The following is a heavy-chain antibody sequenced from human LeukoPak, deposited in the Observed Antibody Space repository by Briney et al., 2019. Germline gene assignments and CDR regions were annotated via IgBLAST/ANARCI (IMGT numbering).Heavy chain of an antibody. CDR3: ARATLRLGGYFDY. D-gene: IGHD3-16*01. CDR2: ISSSSSYI. CDR1: GFTFSSYS. Sequence: PGGSLRLSCAASGFTFSSYSMNWVRQAPGKGLEWVSSISSSSSYIYYADSVKGRFTISRDNAKNSLYLQMNSLRAEDTAVYYCARATLRLGGYFDYWGQGTLVTVSS. J-gene: IGHJ4*02. V-gene: IGHV3-21*01.